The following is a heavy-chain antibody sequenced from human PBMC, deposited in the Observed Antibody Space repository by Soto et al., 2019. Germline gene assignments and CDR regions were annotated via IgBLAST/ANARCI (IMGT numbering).Heavy chain of an antibody. CDR3: ARQAKYYDSSGYEGPWYFDL. J-gene: IGHJ2*01. V-gene: IGHV4-31*03. CDR1: GGSISSGGYY. Sequence: QVQLQESGPGLVKPSQTLSLTCTVSGGSISSGGYYWSWIRQHPGKGLEWIGYIYYSGSTYYNPSLTRRVTISVDTSKNHFSLKLSSVTAADTAVYYCARQAKYYDSSGYEGPWYFDLWGRGTLVTVSS. CDR2: IYYSGST. D-gene: IGHD3-22*01.